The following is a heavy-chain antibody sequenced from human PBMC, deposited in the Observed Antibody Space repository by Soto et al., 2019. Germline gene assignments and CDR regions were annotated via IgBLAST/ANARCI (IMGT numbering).Heavy chain of an antibody. CDR1: VGSIFSDA. V-gene: IGHV4-59*01. CDR2: ISRSGSS. CDR3: ARGYWFDP. J-gene: IGHJ5*02. Sequence: LSLTCTVSVGSIFSDAWTWIRQPPGKVLEWIGYISRSGSSSFAPSLKRRVTFSTDTSKNQVSLKMTYVTVADTAGYYCARGYWFDPWGPGNLVTVSS.